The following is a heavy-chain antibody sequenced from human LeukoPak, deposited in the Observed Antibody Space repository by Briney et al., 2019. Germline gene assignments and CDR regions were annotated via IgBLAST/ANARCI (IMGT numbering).Heavy chain of an antibody. J-gene: IGHJ4*02. Sequence: GGSLRLSCAASGFTFSNAWMSWVRQAPGKGLEWVGRIKSKTDGGTTDYAAPVKGRFTISRDDSKNTLYPQMNSLKTEDTAVYYCTTYGDYDGPYFDYWGQGTLVTVSS. D-gene: IGHD4-17*01. CDR3: TTYGDYDGPYFDY. CDR2: IKSKTDGGTT. CDR1: GFTFSNAW. V-gene: IGHV3-15*01.